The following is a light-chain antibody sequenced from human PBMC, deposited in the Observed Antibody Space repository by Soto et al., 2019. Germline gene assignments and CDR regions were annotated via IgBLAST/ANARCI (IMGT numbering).Light chain of an antibody. V-gene: IGKV3-15*01. CDR3: QHYNQWPPFT. CDR2: GAS. CDR1: QSVKSS. J-gene: IGKJ3*01. Sequence: EIVMTQSPATLSVSPGERATLACRASQSVKSSLAWYQHKPGQVPMLLIYGASTRATGVPVRFSGSGSGTDFNLTISSLQAEDVAVDYCQHYNQWPPFTFGPGTKVDIK.